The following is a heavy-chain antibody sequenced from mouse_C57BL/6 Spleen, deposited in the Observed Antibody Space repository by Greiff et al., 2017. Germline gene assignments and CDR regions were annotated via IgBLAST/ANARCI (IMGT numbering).Heavy chain of an antibody. Sequence: EVQLQQSGPELVKPGASVKIPCKASGYTFTDYNMAWVKQSHGKSLEWIGAINPNNGGTIYNQKFKGKDTLTVDKSSSTAYLELRSLTSEDTAVFYCARTNYGSSYGWAWFAYWGQGTLVTVSA. D-gene: IGHD1-1*01. CDR3: ARTNYGSSYGWAWFAY. CDR1: GYTFTDYN. CDR2: INPNNGGT. V-gene: IGHV1-18*01. J-gene: IGHJ3*01.